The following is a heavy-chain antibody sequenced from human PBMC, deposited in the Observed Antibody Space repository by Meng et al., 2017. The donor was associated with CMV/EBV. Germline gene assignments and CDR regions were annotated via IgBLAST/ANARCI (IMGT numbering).Heavy chain of an antibody. CDR2: ISGSGGST. CDR3: VGGIVVVPAAIHYYYYGMDV. J-gene: IGHJ6*02. V-gene: IGHV3-23*01. CDR1: GFTFSSYA. D-gene: IGHD2-2*01. Sequence: GGSLRLSCAASGFTFSSYAMSWVRQAPGKGLEWVSAISGSGGSTYYADSVKGRFTISRDNAKNSLYLQMNSLRAEDTAVYYCVGGIVVVPAAIHYYYYGMDVWGQGTTVTVSS.